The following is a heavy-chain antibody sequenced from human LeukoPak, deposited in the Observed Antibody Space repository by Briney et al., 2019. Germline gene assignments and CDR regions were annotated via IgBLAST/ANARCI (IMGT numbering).Heavy chain of an antibody. CDR2: IWYDGSNK. V-gene: IGHV3-33*01. Sequence: GRSLRLSCAASGFTFSSYGMHWVRQVPGKGLEWVAVIWYDGSNKYYADSVKGRFTISRDNSKNTLYLQMNSLRAEDTAVYYCARDRRGDSSGWYYFDYWGQGTLVTVSS. J-gene: IGHJ4*02. CDR1: GFTFSSYG. CDR3: ARDRRGDSSGWYYFDY. D-gene: IGHD6-19*01.